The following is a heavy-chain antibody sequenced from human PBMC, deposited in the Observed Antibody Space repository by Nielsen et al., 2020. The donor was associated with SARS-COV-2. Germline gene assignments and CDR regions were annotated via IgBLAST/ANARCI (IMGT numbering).Heavy chain of an antibody. CDR2: ISHSGST. D-gene: IGHD4-17*01. CDR3: ARGEQDVTTFSTQVLYDY. CDR1: GGSFSGYY. J-gene: IGHJ4*02. Sequence: SETLSLTCAVYGGSFSGYYWSWIRQPPGKGLEWIGEISHSGSTNYNPSLKSRVTISVDTSRNQFSLKQSSVTAADTAVYYCARGEQDVTTFSTQVLYDYWGQGTLVTVSS. V-gene: IGHV4-34*01.